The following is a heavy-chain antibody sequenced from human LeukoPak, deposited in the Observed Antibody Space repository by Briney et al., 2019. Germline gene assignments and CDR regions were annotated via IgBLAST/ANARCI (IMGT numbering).Heavy chain of an antibody. CDR1: GGSISSGTYY. J-gene: IGHJ5*02. V-gene: IGHV4-61*09. CDR2: IYTSGST. CDR3: ARDSGWFGDREVWFDP. Sequence: PSETLSLTCTVSGGSISSGTYYWSWIRQPAEKGLEWIGHIYTSGSTNYNPSLKSRVTISVDTSKNQFSLKLSSVTAADTAVYYCARDSGWFGDREVWFDPWGQGTLVTVSS. D-gene: IGHD3-10*01.